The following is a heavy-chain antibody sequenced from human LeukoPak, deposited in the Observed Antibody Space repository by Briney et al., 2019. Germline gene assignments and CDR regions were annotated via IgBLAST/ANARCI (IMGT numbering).Heavy chain of an antibody. D-gene: IGHD3-9*01. Sequence: SETLSLTCTVSGGSFNSYYWTWIRQPPGQGLEWIGYISFCGNTNYNPSLKSRITISLDTSKNQFSLKLSSVTAADTAVYYCARQGTGYFIDYWGQGTLVTVSS. J-gene: IGHJ4*02. CDR2: ISFCGNT. V-gene: IGHV4-59*08. CDR1: GGSFNSYY. CDR3: ARQGTGYFIDY.